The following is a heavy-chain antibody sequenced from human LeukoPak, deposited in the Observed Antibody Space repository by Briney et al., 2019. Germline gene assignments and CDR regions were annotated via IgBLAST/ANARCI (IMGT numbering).Heavy chain of an antibody. D-gene: IGHD3-10*01. CDR1: GDRFSNYW. Sequence: GESLKISCKGSGDRFSNYWIGWVRQMPGKGLEWMGIIYPGDSDTRYSPSFQGQVTISVDKSISTAYLQWSSLKASDTAMYYCARRYYGSGSYYPLDYWGQGTLVTVSS. CDR2: IYPGDSDT. J-gene: IGHJ4*02. V-gene: IGHV5-51*01. CDR3: ARRYYGSGSYYPLDY.